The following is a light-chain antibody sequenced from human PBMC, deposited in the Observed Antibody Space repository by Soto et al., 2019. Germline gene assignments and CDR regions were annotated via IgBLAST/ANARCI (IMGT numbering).Light chain of an antibody. CDR1: QSISNY. J-gene: IGKJ2*01. CDR2: AAF. CDR3: QQSYSNLGT. Sequence: DIQMTQSPSSLSASVGDRVTITCRASQSISNYLNWYQQKPGKAPKLLIYAAFILQSGVPSRFSGSGSGTDFTLTISSLQPEDFATYYCQQSYSNLGTFGQGTKLEIK. V-gene: IGKV1-39*01.